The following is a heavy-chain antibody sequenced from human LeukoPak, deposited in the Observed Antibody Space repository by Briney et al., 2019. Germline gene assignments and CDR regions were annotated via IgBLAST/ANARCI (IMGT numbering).Heavy chain of an antibody. CDR2: ISNRGRNT. CDR1: GFPFSNYW. J-gene: IGHJ1*01. Sequence: GGSLRLSCAASGFPFSNYWMSWVRQTPGKGLEWVAYISNRGRNTHYADSVRGRFTVSRDNSNNSLYLQMNSLRADDTAVYYCARRFGDWGQGTLVTVSS. V-gene: IGHV3-11*01. D-gene: IGHD3-10*01. CDR3: ARRFGD.